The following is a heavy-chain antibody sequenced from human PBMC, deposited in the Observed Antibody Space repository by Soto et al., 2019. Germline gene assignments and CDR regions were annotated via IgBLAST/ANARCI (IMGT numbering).Heavy chain of an antibody. CDR2: ITDDGSTL. D-gene: IGHD3-3*01. Sequence: QVQLVESGGGVVQPGRSLRLSCAASGFTFSTYSMHWVRQAPGKGLEWVGIITDDGSTLFYGDSVKGRFTISRDNSKNPLYLDMNRLRFEDTALYYCVRDFLGLRAFDFWGQGTLVSVSS. CDR3: VRDFLGLRAFDF. CDR1: GFTFSTYS. J-gene: IGHJ4*02. V-gene: IGHV3-30-3*01.